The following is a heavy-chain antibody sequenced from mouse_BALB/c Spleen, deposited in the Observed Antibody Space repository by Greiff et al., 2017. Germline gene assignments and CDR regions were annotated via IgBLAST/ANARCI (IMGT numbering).Heavy chain of an antibody. Sequence: EVKVVESGGGLVKPGGSLKLSCAASGFTFSSYTMSWVRQTPEKRLEWVATISSGGIYTYYPDSVKGRFTISRDNAKNTLYLQMSSLKSEDTAMYYCTRDRTTVERDWFAYWGQGTLVTVSA. V-gene: IGHV5-6-4*01. CDR3: TRDRTTVERDWFAY. CDR1: GFTFSSYT. CDR2: ISSGGIYT. J-gene: IGHJ3*01. D-gene: IGHD1-1*01.